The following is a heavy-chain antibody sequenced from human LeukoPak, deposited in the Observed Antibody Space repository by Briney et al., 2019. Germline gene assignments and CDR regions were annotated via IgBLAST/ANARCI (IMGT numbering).Heavy chain of an antibody. V-gene: IGHV3-7*05. CDR3: VRDMDV. CDR1: GFTFSSYW. J-gene: IGHJ6*02. Sequence: PGGSLRLSCVTSGFTFSSYWMTWVRQALGKGLEWVANINQDGHEKNYVDSVKGRFTMSRDNPKNSVYLQMNSLRAEDTAVYFCVRDMDVWAQGTTVTVSS. CDR2: INQDGHEK.